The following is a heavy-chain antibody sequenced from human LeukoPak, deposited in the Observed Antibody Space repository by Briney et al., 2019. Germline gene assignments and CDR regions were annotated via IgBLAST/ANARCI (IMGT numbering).Heavy chain of an antibody. D-gene: IGHD2-15*01. CDR3: ARVGVAAPFDY. V-gene: IGHV3-21*01. J-gene: IGHJ4*02. Sequence: GGSLRLSCAASGFTFSSYSMNWVRQAPGKGLEWVSSISSSSSYIYCADSVKGRFTISRDNAKNSLYLQMNSLRAEDTAVYYCARVGVAAPFDYWGQGTLVTVSS. CDR2: ISSSSSYI. CDR1: GFTFSSYS.